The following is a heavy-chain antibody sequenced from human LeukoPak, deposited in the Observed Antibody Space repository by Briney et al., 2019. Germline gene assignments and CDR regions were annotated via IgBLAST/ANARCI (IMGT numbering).Heavy chain of an antibody. CDR2: ISSGSTTI. D-gene: IGHD1-26*01. CDR3: ARDGAYSGSYRAAFDI. V-gene: IGHV3-48*04. J-gene: IGHJ3*02. CDR1: GFTFITYS. Sequence: GGSLRLSCAASGFTFITYSMNWVRQASGKGLEWVSYISSGSTTIYNADSVKGRFTISRDNAKNSLYLQMNSLRAEDTAVNYCARDGAYSGSYRAAFDIWGQGTMVTVSS.